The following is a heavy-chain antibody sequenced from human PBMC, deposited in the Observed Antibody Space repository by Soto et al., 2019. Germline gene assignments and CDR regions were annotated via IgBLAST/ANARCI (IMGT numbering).Heavy chain of an antibody. V-gene: IGHV3-21*01. CDR2: ISSSSSYI. CDR3: ARADQPLTYYYDSRYAFDI. D-gene: IGHD3-22*01. J-gene: IGHJ3*02. CDR1: GFTFSSYS. Sequence: GGSLRLSCAASGFTFSSYSMNWVRQSPGKGLEWVSSISSSSSYIYYADSVKGRFTISRDNAKNSLYLQMNSLRAEDTAVYYCARADQPLTYYYDSRYAFDIWGQGTMVTVSS.